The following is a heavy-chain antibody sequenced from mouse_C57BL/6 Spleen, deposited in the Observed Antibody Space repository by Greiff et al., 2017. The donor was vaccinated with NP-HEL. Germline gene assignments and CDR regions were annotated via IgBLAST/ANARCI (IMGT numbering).Heavy chain of an antibody. Sequence: EVQVVESGGGLVKPGGSLKLSCAASGFTFSSYAMSWVRQTPEKRLEWVATISDGGSYTYYPDNVKGRFTISRDNAKNNLYLQMSHLKSEDTAMYYCARGAGYSPHWYFDVWGTGTTVTVSS. CDR3: ARGAGYSPHWYFDV. V-gene: IGHV5-4*01. CDR2: ISDGGSYT. D-gene: IGHD2-3*01. J-gene: IGHJ1*03. CDR1: GFTFSSYA.